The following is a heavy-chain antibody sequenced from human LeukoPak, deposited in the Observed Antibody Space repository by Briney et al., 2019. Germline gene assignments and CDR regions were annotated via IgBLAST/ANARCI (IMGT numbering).Heavy chain of an antibody. CDR1: GFSLSTSGVG. CDR2: IYWDDDK. J-gene: IGHJ4*02. V-gene: IGHV2-5*02. CDR3: AKRRSGYNWNHGDFDY. Sequence: SGPTLVKPTQALALTCTFPGFSLSTSGVGVGWIRQSPGKAPEWLALIYWDDDKRYSPSLKNRLTIIKDTSKNQVVLTLTNVDPVDTATYYCAKRRSGYNWNHGDFDYWGQGTLVTVSS. D-gene: IGHD1-14*01.